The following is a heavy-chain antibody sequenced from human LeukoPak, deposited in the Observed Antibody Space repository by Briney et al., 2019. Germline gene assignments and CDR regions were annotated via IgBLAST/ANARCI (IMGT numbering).Heavy chain of an antibody. Sequence: GGSLRLSCAASGFTFSLYAMSWVRQAPGKGLEWVSSISNSDFSTYYADSAKGRFTISRDNSKDTLYLQMNSLRAEDTAVYYCATYKASSWYRFAYWGQGTLVTVSS. D-gene: IGHD6-13*01. CDR1: GFTFSLYA. CDR2: ISNSDFST. V-gene: IGHV3-23*01. J-gene: IGHJ4*02. CDR3: ATYKASSWYRFAY.